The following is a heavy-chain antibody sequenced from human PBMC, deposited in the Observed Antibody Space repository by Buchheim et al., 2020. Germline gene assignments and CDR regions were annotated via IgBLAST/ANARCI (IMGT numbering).Heavy chain of an antibody. J-gene: IGHJ6*02. CDR1: GGTFSSYT. CDR2: IIPILGIA. CDR3: ARDLWEQQLVSTGYGMDV. D-gene: IGHD6-13*01. V-gene: IGHV1-69*08. Sequence: QVQLVQSGAEVKKPGSSVKVSCKASGGTFSSYTISWVRQAPGQGLEWMGRIIPILGIANYAQKFQGRVTITADKSTSTAYMELSSLRSEDTAVYYCARDLWEQQLVSTGYGMDVWGQGTT.